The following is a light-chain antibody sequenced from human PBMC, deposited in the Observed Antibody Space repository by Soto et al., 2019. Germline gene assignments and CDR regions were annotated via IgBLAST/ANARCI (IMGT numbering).Light chain of an antibody. Sequence: DIVLTQSPGTLSLSPGERATLSCRASQSLTSYSLAWYQQKPGQAPRLLFYGASSRATGIPARFSASGSGTDFTLTISRLEPEDFVVYYCQQYGSSPPLTFAGGTKVEIK. V-gene: IGKV3-20*01. CDR3: QQYGSSPPLT. CDR1: QSLTSYS. CDR2: GAS. J-gene: IGKJ4*01.